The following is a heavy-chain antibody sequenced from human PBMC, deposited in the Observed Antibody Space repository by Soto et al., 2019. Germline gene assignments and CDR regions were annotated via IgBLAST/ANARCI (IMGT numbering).Heavy chain of an antibody. CDR2: IYYSGST. V-gene: IGHV4-59*01. D-gene: IGHD6-13*01. CDR1: GGSISSYY. J-gene: IGHJ5*02. Sequence: QVQLQESGPGLVKPSETLSLTCTVSGGSISSYYWSWIRQPPGKGLEWIGYIYYSGSTNYNPSLKSRVTISVDTSKDQFPLKLSSVTAADTAVYYCARDVAAAGLYNWFDPWGQGTLVTVSS. CDR3: ARDVAAAGLYNWFDP.